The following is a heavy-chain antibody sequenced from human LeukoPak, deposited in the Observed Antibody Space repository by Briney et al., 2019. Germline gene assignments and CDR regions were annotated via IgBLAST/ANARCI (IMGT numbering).Heavy chain of an antibody. CDR2: IHYSGST. CDR3: ARVYGSGSYWRMYAFDI. CDR1: GGSISSSSYY. D-gene: IGHD3-10*01. V-gene: IGHV4-39*07. Sequence: TPSETLSLTCTVSGGSISSSSYYWGWIRQPPGKGLEWIGSIHYSGSTNYNPSLKSRVTMSVDTSKNQFSLKLSSVTAADTAVYYCARVYGSGSYWRMYAFDIWGQGTMVTVSS. J-gene: IGHJ3*02.